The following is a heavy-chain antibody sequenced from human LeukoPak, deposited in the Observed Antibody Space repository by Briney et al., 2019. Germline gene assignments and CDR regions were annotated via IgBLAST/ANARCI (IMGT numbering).Heavy chain of an antibody. D-gene: IGHD2-2*01. Sequence: PGGSLRLSCAASGFTFSNYWMHWVHQVPGKGLVWVSRIKGDGSSTRNADSVEGRFTISRDNAKNTLYLQMNSLRAEDTAVYYCAREGLNCSSSSCQRATFDYWGQGTLVTVSS. CDR1: GFTFSNYW. CDR2: IKGDGSST. J-gene: IGHJ4*02. V-gene: IGHV3-74*01. CDR3: AREGLNCSSSSCQRATFDY.